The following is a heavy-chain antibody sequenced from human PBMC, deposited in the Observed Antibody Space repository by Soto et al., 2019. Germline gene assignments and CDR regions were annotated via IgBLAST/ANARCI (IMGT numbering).Heavy chain of an antibody. CDR2: TSGSGGST. CDR3: AKDGGYGSGSYYSDD. Sequence: EVQLLESGGGLVQPGGSLRLSCAASGFTFSSYAMSWVRQAPGKGLEWVSTTSGSGGSTYYADSVKGRFTISRDNSXITFYLQMNSLRAEDMAVYYCAKDGGYGSGSYYSDDWGQGTLVTVSS. V-gene: IGHV3-23*01. D-gene: IGHD3-10*01. J-gene: IGHJ4*02. CDR1: GFTFSSYA.